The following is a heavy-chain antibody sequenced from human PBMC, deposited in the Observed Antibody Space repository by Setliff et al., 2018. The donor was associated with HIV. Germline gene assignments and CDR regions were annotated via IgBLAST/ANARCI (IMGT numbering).Heavy chain of an antibody. V-gene: IGHV4-38-2*01. CDR2: SYYSGST. CDR3: ARTRGYTYGYIDS. D-gene: IGHD5-18*01. Sequence: SETLSLTCAVSGYSISSGYNWGWIRQSPEKGLEWIANSYYSGSTYYNPSLKSRVTISVDTSKNQFSLKLNSVTAADTAVYYCARTRGYTYGYIDSWAQGTLVTVSS. CDR1: GYSISSGYN. J-gene: IGHJ4*02.